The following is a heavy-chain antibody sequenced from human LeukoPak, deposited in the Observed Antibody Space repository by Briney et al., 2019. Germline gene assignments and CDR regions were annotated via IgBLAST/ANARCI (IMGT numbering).Heavy chain of an antibody. CDR2: IYYSGST. CDR1: GGSISSSSYY. J-gene: IGHJ5*02. V-gene: IGHV4-39*01. Sequence: PSETLSLTCTVSGGSISSSSYYWGWIRQPPGKGLEWIGSIYYSGSTYYNPSLKSRVTISVDTSKNQFSLKLSSATAADTAVYYCAQETVTNPTWGQGTLVTVSS. D-gene: IGHD4-17*01. CDR3: AQETVTNPT.